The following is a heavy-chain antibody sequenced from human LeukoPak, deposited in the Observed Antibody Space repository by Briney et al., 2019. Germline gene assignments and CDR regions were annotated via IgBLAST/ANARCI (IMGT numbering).Heavy chain of an antibody. CDR2: ISYDGSNR. J-gene: IGHJ4*02. V-gene: IGHV3-30*03. CDR3: ARDYCGGDCAPPLYYFDY. CDR1: GFIFSIYG. D-gene: IGHD2-21*02. Sequence: GGSLRLSCAASGFIFSIYGMHWVRQAPGKGLEWVAVISYDGSNRYFADSVKGRFTISRDNSKNTLYLQMNSLRAEDTAVYYCARDYCGGDCAPPLYYFDYWGQGTLVTVSS.